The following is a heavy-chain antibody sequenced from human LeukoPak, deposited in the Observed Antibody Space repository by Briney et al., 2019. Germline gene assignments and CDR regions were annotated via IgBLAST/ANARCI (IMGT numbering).Heavy chain of an antibody. J-gene: IGHJ4*02. CDR1: GGSISSSSYY. CDR3: ARDSYGSSCCGY. Sequence: PSETLSPTCTVSGGSISSSSYYWGWLRQPPGKGLEWIGSSYYSGSTYYNPSLKSRVTTSVDTSKSQFSLKLNSVTAADTAVYYCARDSYGSSCCGYWGQGTLVTVSS. CDR2: SYYSGST. V-gene: IGHV4-39*07. D-gene: IGHD5-18*01.